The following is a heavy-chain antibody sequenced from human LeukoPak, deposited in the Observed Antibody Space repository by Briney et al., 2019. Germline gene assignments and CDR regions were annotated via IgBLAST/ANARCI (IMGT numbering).Heavy chain of an antibody. Sequence: PSETLSLTCTVSGGSISSYHWSWIRQPPGKGLEWIGYIYYSGSTNYNPSLKSRVTISVDTSKNQFSLKLSSVTAADTAVYYCARDRTGYSSGWDDHGDYYYYGMDVWGQGTTVTVSS. CDR2: IYYSGST. CDR3: ARDRTGYSSGWDDHGDYYYYGMDV. CDR1: GGSISSYH. V-gene: IGHV4-59*01. J-gene: IGHJ6*02. D-gene: IGHD6-19*01.